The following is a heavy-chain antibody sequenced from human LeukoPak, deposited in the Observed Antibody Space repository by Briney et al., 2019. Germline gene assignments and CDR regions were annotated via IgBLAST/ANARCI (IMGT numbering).Heavy chain of an antibody. Sequence: GASVKVSCKASGYTFTGYYVHWVRQAPGQGLEWMGWINPNSGGTNYAQKFQGRVTMTRDTSISTAYMELSRLRSDDTAVYYCARDDVYGDLDFDYWGQGTLVTVSS. J-gene: IGHJ4*02. D-gene: IGHD4-17*01. CDR2: INPNSGGT. V-gene: IGHV1-2*02. CDR3: ARDDVYGDLDFDY. CDR1: GYTFTGYY.